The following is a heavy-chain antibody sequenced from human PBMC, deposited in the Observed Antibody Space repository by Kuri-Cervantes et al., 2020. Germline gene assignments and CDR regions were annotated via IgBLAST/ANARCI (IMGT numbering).Heavy chain of an antibody. CDR3: ARGSRYYGSGILGGMDV. V-gene: IGHV4-34*01. J-gene: IGHJ6*02. Sequence: ESLKISCAAYGGSFSGYYWSWIRQPPGKGLEWIGEINHSGSTNYNPSLKSRVTISVDTSKNQFSLKLSSATAADTAVYYCARGSRYYGSGILGGMDVWGQGTTVTVSS. CDR2: INHSGST. CDR1: GGSFSGYY. D-gene: IGHD3-10*01.